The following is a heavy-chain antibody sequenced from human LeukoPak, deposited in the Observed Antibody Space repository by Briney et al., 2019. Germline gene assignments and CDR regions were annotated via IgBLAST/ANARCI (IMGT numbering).Heavy chain of an antibody. CDR1: GFTFSSYA. J-gene: IGHJ3*02. D-gene: IGHD6-6*01. CDR3: AKDSPKRLVPRQWGAFDI. Sequence: GGSLRLSCAASGFTFSSYALSWVRQAPGKGLEWVSAISGSGGSTYYADSVKGRFTISRDNSKNTLYLQMNSLRAEDTAVYYCAKDSPKRLVPRQWGAFDIWGQGTMVTVSS. CDR2: ISGSGGST. V-gene: IGHV3-23*01.